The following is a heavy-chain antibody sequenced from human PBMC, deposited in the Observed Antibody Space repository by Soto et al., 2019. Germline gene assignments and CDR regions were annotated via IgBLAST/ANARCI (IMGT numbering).Heavy chain of an antibody. CDR1: GFTFDDYA. CDR2: ISWNSGSI. J-gene: IGHJ4*02. V-gene: IGHV3-9*01. CDR3: AKTPVGFWSGPNPFDY. Sequence: GGSLRLSCAASGFTFDDYAMHWXRQAPGKGLEWVSGISWNSGSIGYADSVKGRFTISRDNAQNSLYLQMNSLRAEDTALYYCAKTPVGFWSGPNPFDYWGQGTLVTVS. D-gene: IGHD3-3*01.